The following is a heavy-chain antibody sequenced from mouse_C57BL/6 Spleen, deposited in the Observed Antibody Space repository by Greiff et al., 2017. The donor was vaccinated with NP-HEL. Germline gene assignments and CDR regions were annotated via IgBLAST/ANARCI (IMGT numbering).Heavy chain of an antibody. V-gene: IGHV5-17*01. CDR2: ISSGSSTI. CDR3: STTLYYGNYPFAY. CDR1: GFTFSDYG. J-gene: IGHJ3*01. D-gene: IGHD2-1*01. Sequence: EVMLVESGGGLVKPGGSLKLSCAASGFTFSDYGMHWVRQAPEKGLEWVAYISSGSSTIYYADTVKGRFTISRDNAKNTLFLQMTSLRSEDTAMYYCSTTLYYGNYPFAYWGQGTLVTVSA.